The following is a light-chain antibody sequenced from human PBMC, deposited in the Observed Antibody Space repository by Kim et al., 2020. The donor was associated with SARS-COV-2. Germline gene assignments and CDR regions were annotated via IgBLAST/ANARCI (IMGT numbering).Light chain of an antibody. CDR1: QSVSNN. Sequence: ETVMTQAPATLSVSPGERATLSCRASQSVSNNVAWYQQKPGQAPRLIMYGASTRATGIPARFSGSGSGTEFTLTITSLQSEDFAVHYCQQYNNWPPITFGQGTRLEIK. J-gene: IGKJ5*01. V-gene: IGKV3-15*01. CDR3: QQYNNWPPIT. CDR2: GAS.